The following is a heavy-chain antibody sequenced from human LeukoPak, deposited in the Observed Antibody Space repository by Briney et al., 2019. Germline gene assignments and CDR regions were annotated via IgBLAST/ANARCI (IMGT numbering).Heavy chain of an antibody. CDR2: IYDTGST. CDR1: GGSISSYY. CDR3: ARHRYYYRSGSYYGAPYYMDV. D-gene: IGHD3-10*01. Sequence: PSETLSLTCTVSGGSISSYYWSWIRQPPGKGLEWIGYIYDTGSTNYNPSLKSRVTISVDTSKNQLSLKLSSVTAADTAVYYCARHRYYYRSGSYYGAPYYMDVWGKGTTVTISS. V-gene: IGHV4-59*01. J-gene: IGHJ6*03.